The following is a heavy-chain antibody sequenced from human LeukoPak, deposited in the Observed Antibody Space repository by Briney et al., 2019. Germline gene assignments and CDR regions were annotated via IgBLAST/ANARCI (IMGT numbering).Heavy chain of an antibody. V-gene: IGHV3-33*06. CDR1: GFTFSSYG. D-gene: IGHD4-17*01. CDR3: AKPGDDYGDSGYFDY. CDR2: IWYDGSNK. J-gene: IGHJ4*02. Sequence: GGSLRLSXAASGFTFSSYGMHWVRQPPGKGLEWVAVIWYDGSNKYYADSVKGRFTISRDNSKNTLYLQMNSLRAEDTAVYYCAKPGDDYGDSGYFDYWGQGTLVTVSS.